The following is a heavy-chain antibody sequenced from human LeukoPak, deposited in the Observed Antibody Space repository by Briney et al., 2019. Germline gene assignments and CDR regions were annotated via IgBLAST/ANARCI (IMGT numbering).Heavy chain of an antibody. CDR1: GFTFSSYG. V-gene: IGHV3-30*03. D-gene: IGHD6-13*01. J-gene: IGHJ4*02. CDR3: ARGYSSSWLGYFDY. Sequence: GGSLRLSCAASGFTFSSYGTHWVRQAPGKGLEWVAVVSSDGSIKYYADSGKGRFTISRDTSKNTVYLQMNSLGTEDTAFYYCARGYSSSWLGYFDYWGQGTLVTFSS. CDR2: VSSDGSIK.